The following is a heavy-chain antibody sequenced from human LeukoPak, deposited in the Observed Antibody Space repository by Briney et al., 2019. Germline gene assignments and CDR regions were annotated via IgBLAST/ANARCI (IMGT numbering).Heavy chain of an antibody. V-gene: IGHV3-30*04. CDR1: GFMFSSYA. CDR2: ISYDGSDQ. CDR3: ARSFSGSYPDFDY. D-gene: IGHD1-26*01. Sequence: SGGSLRLSCAASGFMFSSYAVHWVRQAPGKGLECVALISYDGSDQFYADSVKGRFTISRDNSKNTLYLQMNSLRAEDTAVYYCARSFSGSYPDFDYWGQGALVTVSS. J-gene: IGHJ4*02.